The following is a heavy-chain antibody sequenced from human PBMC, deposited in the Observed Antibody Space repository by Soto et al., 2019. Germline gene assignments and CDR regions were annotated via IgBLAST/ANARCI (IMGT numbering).Heavy chain of an antibody. CDR2: FYSGGSP. CDR3: ATYYDNKY. J-gene: IGHJ4*02. CDR1: GFTVSLNY. Sequence: VQVVESGGGLVQPGGSPRLSCAVSGFTVSLNYMNWVRRAPGKGLQWVSVFYSGGSPYYADSVKGRFSISRDTSKNTLYLQMSSLRAEDTAVYYCATYYDNKYWGQGTLVTVSS. D-gene: IGHD3-16*01. V-gene: IGHV3-66*01.